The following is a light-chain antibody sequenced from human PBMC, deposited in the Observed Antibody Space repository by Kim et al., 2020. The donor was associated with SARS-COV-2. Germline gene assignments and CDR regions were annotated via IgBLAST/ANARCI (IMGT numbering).Light chain of an antibody. V-gene: IGKV3-20*01. J-gene: IGKJ1*01. CDR1: QTVTNY. CDR2: LAS. Sequence: WSPRERATLSYRASQTVTNYVAWYQQKPGQAPRLLIYLASNRPPGVPDRFRGSGSGTDFTLTINRLEPEDFAVYYCQQYGNSPGTFGQGTKVDIK. CDR3: QQYGNSPGT.